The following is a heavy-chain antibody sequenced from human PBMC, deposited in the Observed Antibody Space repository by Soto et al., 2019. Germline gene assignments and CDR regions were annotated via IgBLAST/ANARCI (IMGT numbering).Heavy chain of an antibody. J-gene: IGHJ6*02. V-gene: IGHV1-2*04. Sequence: ASVKVSCKASGYTFTGYYMHWVRQAPGQGLEWMGWINPNSGGTNYAQKFQGWVTMTRDTSISTAYMELSRLRSDDTAVYYCARAIAARRYYYYYGMDVWGQGTTVTVS. CDR2: INPNSGGT. CDR1: GYTFTGYY. D-gene: IGHD6-6*01. CDR3: ARAIAARRYYYYYGMDV.